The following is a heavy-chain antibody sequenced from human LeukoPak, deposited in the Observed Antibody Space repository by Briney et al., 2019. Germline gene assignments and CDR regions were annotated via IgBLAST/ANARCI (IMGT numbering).Heavy chain of an antibody. CDR1: GYTLTGYY. CDR2: INPNSGGT. CDR3: ARDEKDSSGYWWWFDY. J-gene: IGHJ4*02. V-gene: IGHV1-2*02. D-gene: IGHD3-22*01. Sequence: GASVKVSCKASGYTLTGYYMHWVRQAPGQGLEWMGWINPNSGGTNYAQKFQGRVTMTRDTSTSTAYMELSRLRSDDTAVYYCARDEKDSSGYWWWFDYWGQGTLVTVSS.